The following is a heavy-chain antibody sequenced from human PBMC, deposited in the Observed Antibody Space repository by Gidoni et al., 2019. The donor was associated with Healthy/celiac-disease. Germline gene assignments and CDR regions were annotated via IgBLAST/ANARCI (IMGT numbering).Heavy chain of an antibody. V-gene: IGHV3-21*01. J-gene: IGHJ4*02. D-gene: IGHD2-15*01. CDR2: ISSSSSYI. CDR3: ARDTRYCSGGSCSYFDY. CDR1: GFTFSSYS. Sequence: EVQLVESGVGLVKPGGSLRLSCAASGFTFSSYSMNWVRQAPGKGLEWVSSISSSSSYIYYADSVKGRFTISRDNAKNSLYLQMNSLRAEDTAVYYCARDTRYCSGGSCSYFDYWGQGTLVTVSS.